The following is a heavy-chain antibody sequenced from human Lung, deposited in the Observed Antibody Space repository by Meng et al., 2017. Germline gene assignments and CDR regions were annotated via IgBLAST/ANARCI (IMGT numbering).Heavy chain of an antibody. CDR1: GYTLSSDG. CDR3: ATRGNPYLNC. CDR2: INTHNGKT. Sequence: QLVQSGAEVKKPWASVKVSCDASGYTLSSDGFSWVWQAPGQGLEWLGWINTHNGKTDYAQKFQGRITMTTDTFTSTAYMELRNLRSDDTAVYYCATRGNPYLNCWGQGTLVTVSS. J-gene: IGHJ4*02. V-gene: IGHV1-18*01.